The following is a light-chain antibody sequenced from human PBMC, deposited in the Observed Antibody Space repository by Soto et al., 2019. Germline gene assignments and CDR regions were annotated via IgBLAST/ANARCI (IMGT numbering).Light chain of an antibody. Sequence: EIVLTQSPGTLSLSPGATATLSCRASQSVSRNYLACFQQKPGQAPRLLIHGASSRAAGTPDRFSGSGSGTAFTLTISRLEPEDFAVYYCHHYGDSPIYTFGPGTKVDIK. CDR1: QSVSRNY. CDR3: HHYGDSPIYT. J-gene: IGKJ3*01. CDR2: GAS. V-gene: IGKV3-20*01.